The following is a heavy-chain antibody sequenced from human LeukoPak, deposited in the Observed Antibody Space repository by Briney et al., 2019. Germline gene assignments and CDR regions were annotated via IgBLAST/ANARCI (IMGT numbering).Heavy chain of an antibody. D-gene: IGHD6-19*01. Sequence: QTGGSLRLSCTASGFAFSVYAMSWLRQPPGKGLEWVSTINASSGTTSYAASVRGRFTISRDNSKNTLYLQLNTLRADDTATYYCAKPISGGLAVTADWFHPWGQGTLVVVSS. CDR2: INASSGTT. CDR1: GFAFSVYA. CDR3: AKPISGGLAVTADWFHP. V-gene: IGHV3-23*01. J-gene: IGHJ5*01.